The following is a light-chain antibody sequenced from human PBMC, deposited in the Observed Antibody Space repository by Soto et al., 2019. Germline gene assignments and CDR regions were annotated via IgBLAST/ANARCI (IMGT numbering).Light chain of an antibody. Sequence: IQFTQSPSSLSASVGDSVTITCRASQGISSFLAWYPQKPGKAPKLLIYAASTLQSGVPSRFSGSGSGTDFTLTISSLQPEDFDTYFCQQLNSYPITFGQGTRLEIK. CDR2: AAS. J-gene: IGKJ5*01. CDR3: QQLNSYPIT. V-gene: IGKV1-9*01. CDR1: QGISSF.